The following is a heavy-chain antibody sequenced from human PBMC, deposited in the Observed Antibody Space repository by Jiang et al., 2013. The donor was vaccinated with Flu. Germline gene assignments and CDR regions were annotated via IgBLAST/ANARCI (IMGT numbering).Heavy chain of an antibody. D-gene: IGHD3-22*01. J-gene: IGHJ4*02. V-gene: IGHV4-31*03. Sequence: GPGLVKPSQTLSLTCTVSGDSIRSGNYYWSWLRQRPGKGLEWIGYVYYSGTTYVDPSLRSRVTISVHTSHKKLSFNLSSVTAADTAVYYCARAVDSSGANRLPYYFDYWGQGALVTVST. CDR1: GDSIRSGNYY. CDR2: VYYSGTT. CDR3: ARAVDSSGANRLPYYFDY.